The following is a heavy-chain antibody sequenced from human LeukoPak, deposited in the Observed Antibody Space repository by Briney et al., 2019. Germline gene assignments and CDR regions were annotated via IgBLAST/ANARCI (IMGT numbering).Heavy chain of an antibody. V-gene: IGHV3-30*18. CDR2: ISYDGSNK. J-gene: IGHJ4*02. Sequence: GGSLRLSCAASGFTFSSYGMHWVRQAPGRGLEWVAVISYDGSNKYYADSVKGRFTISRDNSKNTLYLQMNSLRAEDTAVYYCAKLATYYYDSSGRFWGDYWGQGTLVTVSS. CDR1: GFTFSSYG. CDR3: AKLATYYYDSSGRFWGDY. D-gene: IGHD3-22*01.